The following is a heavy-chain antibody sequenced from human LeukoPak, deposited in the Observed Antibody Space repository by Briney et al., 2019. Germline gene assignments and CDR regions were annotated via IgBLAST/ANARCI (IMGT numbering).Heavy chain of an antibody. J-gene: IGHJ6*03. D-gene: IGHD3-10*01. Sequence: SETLSLTCAVSGGSISSNSYYWGWIRQPPGKGLEWIGSIYYSGSTYYNPSLKSRVTISVDTSKNQFSLKLSSVTAADTAVYYCARYYGGMVRGVPTRHYYYYYMDVWGKGTTVTVSS. CDR1: GGSISSNSYY. CDR2: IYYSGST. CDR3: ARYYGGMVRGVPTRHYYYYYMDV. V-gene: IGHV4-39*07.